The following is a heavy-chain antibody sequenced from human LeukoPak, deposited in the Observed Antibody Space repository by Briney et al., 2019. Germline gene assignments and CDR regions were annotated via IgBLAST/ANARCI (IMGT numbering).Heavy chain of an antibody. CDR3: AKIGRSYDFWTGYYEEEVDYMDV. Sequence: GGSLRLSCAASGFTFSSYGMNWVRQAPGKGLEWVSGISDSGVGTKHADSVKGRFTISRDSSKNTLYLQMNSLRAEDTAVYYCAKIGRSYDFWTGYYEEEVDYMDVWGKGTTVTVSS. V-gene: IGHV3-23*01. CDR1: GFTFSSYG. D-gene: IGHD3-3*01. CDR2: ISDSGVGT. J-gene: IGHJ6*03.